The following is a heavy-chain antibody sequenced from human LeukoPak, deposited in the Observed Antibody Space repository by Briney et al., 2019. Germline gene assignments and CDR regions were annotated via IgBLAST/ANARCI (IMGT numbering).Heavy chain of an antibody. D-gene: IGHD3-22*01. CDR2: IIPILGSA. CDR1: GGTFSSYA. Sequence: GASVKVSCKASGGTFSSYAISWVRQAPGQGLEWMGWIIPILGSANYAQSFQGRVTITADESTSTAYMELSSLRSEDTAVYYCAREAHYYDSSGYYRFDYWGQGTLVTVSS. CDR3: AREAHYYDSSGYYRFDY. V-gene: IGHV1-69*11. J-gene: IGHJ4*02.